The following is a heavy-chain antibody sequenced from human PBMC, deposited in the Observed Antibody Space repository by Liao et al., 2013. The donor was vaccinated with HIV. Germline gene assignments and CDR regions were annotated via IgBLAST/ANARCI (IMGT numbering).Heavy chain of an antibody. CDR3: ARGPRGTVTGPVRFDY. V-gene: IGHV4-34*01. D-gene: IGHD6-19*01. CDR1: GGSFSGYY. CDR2: INHSGST. Sequence: QVQLQQWGAGLLKPSETLSLTCAVYGGSFSGYYWSWIRQPPGKGLEWIGEINHSGSTYYNPSLKSRVTISVDTSKNQFSLKLSSVTAADTAVYYCARGPRGTVTGPVRFDYWGQGTLVTVSS. J-gene: IGHJ4*02.